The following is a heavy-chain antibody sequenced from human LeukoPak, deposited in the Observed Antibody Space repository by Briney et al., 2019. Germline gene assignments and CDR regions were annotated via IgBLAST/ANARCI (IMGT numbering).Heavy chain of an antibody. V-gene: IGHV3-23*01. D-gene: IGHD1-26*01. CDR2: ISSSGTTT. Sequence: LSGGSLRLSCAASGFSFSVYEIHWVRQAPGKGLEWISDISSSGTTTYYADSVKGRFTISRDNSANTLYLQMNSLRAEDTALYYCAKHSGSYFIYYVDSWGQGTLVTVSS. CDR3: AKHSGSYFIYYVDS. J-gene: IGHJ4*02. CDR1: GFSFSVYE.